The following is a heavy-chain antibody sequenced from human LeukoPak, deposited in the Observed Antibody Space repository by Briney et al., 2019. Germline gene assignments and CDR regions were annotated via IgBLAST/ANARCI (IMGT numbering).Heavy chain of an antibody. V-gene: IGHV3-72*01. CDR1: GSTVSDQC. J-gene: IGHJ4*02. CDR3: ARSKDGDYCFEF. CDR2: IRKKVNSYST. Sequence: GGSQRLSCAASGSTVSDQCMDWVRQAPGKGLEWDGRIRKKVNSYSTEYAASVKGRFTISRDDSKNSLYLQMNSLKTEDTAVYYCARSKDGDYCFEFWGQGTLVAVSS. D-gene: IGHD4-17*01.